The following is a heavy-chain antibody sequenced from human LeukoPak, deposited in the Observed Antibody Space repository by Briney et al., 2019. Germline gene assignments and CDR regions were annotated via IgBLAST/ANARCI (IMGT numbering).Heavy chain of an antibody. Sequence: SVKVSCKASGGTFSSYAISWVRQAPGQGLEWMGRMIPILGIANYAQKFQGRVTITADKSTSTAYMELSSLRSEDTAVYYCARDGPYYYDSSGLDYWGQGTLVTVSS. D-gene: IGHD3-22*01. CDR3: ARDGPYYYDSSGLDY. CDR2: MIPILGIA. CDR1: GGTFSSYA. V-gene: IGHV1-69*04. J-gene: IGHJ4*02.